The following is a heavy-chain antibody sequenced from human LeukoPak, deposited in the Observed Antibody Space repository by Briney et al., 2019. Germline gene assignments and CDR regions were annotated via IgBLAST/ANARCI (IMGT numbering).Heavy chain of an antibody. CDR3: ASPRGYSSLFDY. CDR2: IYYSGST. V-gene: IGHV4-39*01. CDR1: GGSISSSSYY. Sequence: SETLSLTCTVSGGSISSSSYYWGWIRQPPGKGLEWIGSIYYSGSTYYNPSLKSRVTISVDTSKNQFSLKLSSVTAADTAVNYCASPRGYSSLFDYWGQGTLVTVSS. D-gene: IGHD5-18*01. J-gene: IGHJ4*02.